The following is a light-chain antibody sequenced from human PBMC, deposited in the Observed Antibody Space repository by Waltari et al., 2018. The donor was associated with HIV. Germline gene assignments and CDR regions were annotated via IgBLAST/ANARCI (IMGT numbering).Light chain of an antibody. CDR3: QQRARWPVT. V-gene: IGKV3-11*01. Sequence: EIVLTQSPDILSLSPGDRATLYCRANESVGGYIAWYRQKAGQPPRVLIYDSSKRATDIPERFSGSRSQTDFTLTISSLQPEDFAVYYCQQRARWPVTFGQGTRVDIK. CDR2: DSS. CDR1: ESVGGY. J-gene: IGKJ5*01.